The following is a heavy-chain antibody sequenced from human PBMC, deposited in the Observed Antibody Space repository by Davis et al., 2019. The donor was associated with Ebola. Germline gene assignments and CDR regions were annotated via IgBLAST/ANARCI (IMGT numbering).Heavy chain of an antibody. J-gene: IGHJ3*02. Sequence: AASVKVSCKASGYTFKSYDITWVRQATGQGLEWMGWMNPNSGNTGYAQKFQGRVTMTRNTAISTAYMELSSLRSEDTAVYYCAKDRSRWDSRTDVFDMWGQGTMVTVSS. V-gene: IGHV1-8*01. D-gene: IGHD1-26*01. CDR3: AKDRSRWDSRTDVFDM. CDR2: MNPNSGNT. CDR1: GYTFKSYD.